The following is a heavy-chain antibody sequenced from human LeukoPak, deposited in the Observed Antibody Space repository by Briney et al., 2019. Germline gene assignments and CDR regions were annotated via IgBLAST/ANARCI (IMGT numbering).Heavy chain of an antibody. CDR2: ISSSGSTI. D-gene: IGHD6-19*01. J-gene: IGHJ4*02. CDR3: ERDYPGWYGTYYFDY. V-gene: IGHV3-48*03. CDR1: GFTFSSYE. Sequence: GGSLRLSCAASGFTFSSYEMNWVRQAPGKGLEWGSYISSSGSTIHYADSVKGRFTISRDNAKNSLYLQMNSLRAEDTAVYYCERDYPGWYGTYYFDYWGQGTLVTASS.